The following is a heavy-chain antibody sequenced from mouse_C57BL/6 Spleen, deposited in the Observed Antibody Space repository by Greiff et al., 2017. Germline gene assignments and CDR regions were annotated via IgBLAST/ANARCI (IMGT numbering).Heavy chain of an antibody. CDR3: ARRDLRGAMDY. CDR2: ILPGSGST. Sequence: QVQLQQSGAELMKPGASVKLSCKATGYTFTGYWIEWVKQRPGHGLEWIGEILPGSGSTTYNEKFKGKATFTADTSSNTAYMQLSSLTTEDSAIYYCARRDLRGAMDYWGQGTSVTVSS. V-gene: IGHV1-9*01. CDR1: GYTFTGYW. D-gene: IGHD3-3*01. J-gene: IGHJ4*01.